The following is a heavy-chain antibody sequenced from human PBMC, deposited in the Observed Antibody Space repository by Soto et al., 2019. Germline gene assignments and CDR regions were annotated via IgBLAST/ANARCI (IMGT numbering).Heavy chain of an antibody. CDR2: IDWDDDK. D-gene: IGHD3-3*01. Sequence: SGPTVVNPTQTLTLTCTFSGFSLSTSEMCVSWIRQPPGKALEWLALIDWDDDKYYSTSLKTRLTISKDTSKNQVVLTMTNMDPVDTATYYCARLVQRVTIFGVVPYSYYGLDVWGQGTTVTVSS. CDR3: ARLVQRVTIFGVVPYSYYGLDV. J-gene: IGHJ6*02. CDR1: GFSLSTSEMC. V-gene: IGHV2-70*01.